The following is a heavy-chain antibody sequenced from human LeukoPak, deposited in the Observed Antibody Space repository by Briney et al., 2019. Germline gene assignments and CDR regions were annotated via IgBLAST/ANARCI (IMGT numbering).Heavy chain of an antibody. CDR1: GFTFSSYA. CDR3: ARGWYYDSSGANWFDP. D-gene: IGHD3-22*01. V-gene: IGHV3-23*01. CDR2: ISGSGDNT. J-gene: IGHJ5*02. Sequence: TGGSLRLSCAASGFTFSSYAMSWVRQAPGKGLEWVSAISGSGDNTYYADSVRGRFTISRDNSKNTLYLQMNSLRAEDTAVYYCARGWYYDSSGANWFDPWGQGTLVTVSS.